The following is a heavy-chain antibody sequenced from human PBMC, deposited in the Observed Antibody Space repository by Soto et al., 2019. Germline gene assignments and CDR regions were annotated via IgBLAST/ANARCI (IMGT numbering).Heavy chain of an antibody. D-gene: IGHD6-13*01. J-gene: IGHJ6*02. CDR2: IDPSDSYT. CDR1: GYSLTSYW. CDR3: AHEGGSSWYDYYGMDV. V-gene: IGHV5-10-1*01. Sequence: GESLKISCKGSGYSLTSYWISWVRQMPGKGLEWMGRIDPSDSYTNYSPSFQGHVTISADKSISTAYLQWSSLKASDTAMYYCAHEGGSSWYDYYGMDVWGQGTTVTVSS.